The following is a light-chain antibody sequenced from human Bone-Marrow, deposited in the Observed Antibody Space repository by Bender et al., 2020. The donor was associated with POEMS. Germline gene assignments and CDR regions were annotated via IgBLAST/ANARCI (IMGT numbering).Light chain of an antibody. CDR2: VDD. V-gene: IGLV1-44*01. CDR3: STWDDRLNAWL. J-gene: IGLJ3*02. Sequence: NWYQQLPGTAPRLVIYVDDRRPSGVPNRFSASKSGSSASLAISGLQSEDAADYYCSTWDDRLNAWLFGGGTKLTVL.